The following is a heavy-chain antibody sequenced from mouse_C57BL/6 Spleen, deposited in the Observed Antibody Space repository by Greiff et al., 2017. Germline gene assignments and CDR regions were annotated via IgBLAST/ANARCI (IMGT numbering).Heavy chain of an antibody. CDR3: AREAGYYGDY. CDR2: INPNNGGT. CDR1: GYTFTDYY. J-gene: IGHJ4*01. Sequence: EVQLQQSGPELVKPGASVKISCKASGYTFTDYYMNWVKQSHGQSLEWIGDINPNNGGTSYNQKFKGKATLTVDTSSSTAYMELRSLTSEDSAVYYCAREAGYYGDYWGQGTSVTVSS. D-gene: IGHD2-3*01. V-gene: IGHV1-26*01.